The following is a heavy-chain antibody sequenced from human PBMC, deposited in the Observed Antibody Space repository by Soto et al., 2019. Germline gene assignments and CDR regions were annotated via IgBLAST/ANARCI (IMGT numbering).Heavy chain of an antibody. CDR3: AKALGMGAVVPVMDGMGV. CDR1: RFTFSNYA. D-gene: IGHD2-2*01. V-gene: IGHV3-23*01. Sequence: LRLSCAASRFTFSNYAMSWVRQAPGKGLEWVSSISGSGGSTYYADSVKGRFTISRDNSKNTLYLQMNSLRAEDTAVYYCAKALGMGAVVPVMDGMGVWGQGTTVTVSS. CDR2: ISGSGGST. J-gene: IGHJ6*02.